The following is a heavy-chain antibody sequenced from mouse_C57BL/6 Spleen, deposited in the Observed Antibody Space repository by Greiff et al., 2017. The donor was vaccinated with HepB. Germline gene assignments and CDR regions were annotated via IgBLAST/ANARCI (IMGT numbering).Heavy chain of an antibody. V-gene: IGHV7-3*01. J-gene: IGHJ1*03. CDR3: ASLTGWYFDV. D-gene: IGHD4-1*01. CDR1: GFTFTDYY. CDR2: IRNKANGYTT. Sequence: EVMLVESGGGLVQPGGSLSLSCAASGFTFTDYYMSWVRQPPGKALEWLGFIRNKANGYTTEYSASVKGRFTISRDNSQSILYLQMNALRAEDSATYSCASLTGWYFDVWGTGTTVTVSS.